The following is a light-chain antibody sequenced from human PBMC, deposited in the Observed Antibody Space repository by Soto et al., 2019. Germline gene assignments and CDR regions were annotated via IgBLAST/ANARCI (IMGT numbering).Light chain of an antibody. CDR2: DAS. CDR1: QSISSW. CDR3: QPYDSYSPWT. Sequence: DIQMTQSPSTLSASVGDRVTITCRASQSISSWLAWYQQKPGKAPKLLIYDASSLESGVPSRCSGSGYGTEFSLTSISRQADDFSTFYCQPYDSYSPWTFGQGTKVEIK. V-gene: IGKV1-5*01. J-gene: IGKJ1*01.